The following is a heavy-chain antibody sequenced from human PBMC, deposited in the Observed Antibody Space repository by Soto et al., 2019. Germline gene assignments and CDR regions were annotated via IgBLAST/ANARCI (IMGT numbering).Heavy chain of an antibody. CDR3: ARVGLKFLLGGEFFQV. J-gene: IGHJ1*01. CDR2: ISSNSDTV. D-gene: IGHD3-16*01. Sequence: DVYLVESGGGLVQPGGSLRLSRTASGFTLSSYSMNWVRQAPGKGPEWVSHISSNSDTVDYADSVKGRFTISRDNARNSLSLQMNSLRAEDTAVYYCARVGLKFLLGGEFFQVWGQGTLVTVSS. CDR1: GFTLSSYS. V-gene: IGHV3-48*01.